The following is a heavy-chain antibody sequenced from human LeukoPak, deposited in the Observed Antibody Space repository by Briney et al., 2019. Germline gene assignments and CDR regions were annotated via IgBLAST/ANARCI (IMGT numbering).Heavy chain of an antibody. CDR2: ISSSGGST. CDR1: GFTFTSYS. J-gene: IGHJ4*02. V-gene: IGHV3-23*01. Sequence: GGSLRLSCAASGFTFTSYSMNWVRQAPGKGLEWVSTISSSGGSTYFADSVKGRFTISRDNSKNTLYLQMNSLRAEDTAVYYCARDRQRWLQYYGEDYWGQGTLVTVSS. CDR3: ARDRQRWLQYYGEDY. D-gene: IGHD5-24*01.